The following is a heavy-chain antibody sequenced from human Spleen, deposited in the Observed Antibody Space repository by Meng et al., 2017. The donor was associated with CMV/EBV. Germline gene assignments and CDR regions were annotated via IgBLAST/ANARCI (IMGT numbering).Heavy chain of an antibody. CDR2: ISVYNGNT. V-gene: IGHV1-18*01. J-gene: IGHJ6*02. CDR1: GYTFTRYV. Sequence: ASVKVSCNSSGYTFTRYVINWVRQAPGQGLEWMGWISVYNGNTKYAQKFQGRVTVTTDTSTSTAYMELRSLRSDDTAVYYCARDNTHYDILTGYYLLRTYYYGMDVWGQGTTVTVSS. D-gene: IGHD3-9*01. CDR3: ARDNTHYDILTGYYLLRTYYYGMDV.